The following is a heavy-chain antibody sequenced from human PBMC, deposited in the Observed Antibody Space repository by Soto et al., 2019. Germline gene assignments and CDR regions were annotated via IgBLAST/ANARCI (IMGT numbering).Heavy chain of an antibody. J-gene: IGHJ3*02. D-gene: IGHD1-1*01. CDR3: ARVERGTATTVVDAFDI. V-gene: IGHV4-34*01. CDR1: GGFVSSGSYY. CDR2: MSHSGGT. Sequence: QVQLQQRGAGLLKPSETLSLTCAVYGGFVSSGSYYWSWIRQPPGKGLEWIGEMSHSGGTHFNPSLKSRVTISVDTAKNQFSLKMISVTAADTALYYCARVERGTATTVVDAFDIWGPGTMVTVSS.